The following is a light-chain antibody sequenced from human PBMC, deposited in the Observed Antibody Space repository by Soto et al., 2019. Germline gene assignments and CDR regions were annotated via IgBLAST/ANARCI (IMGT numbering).Light chain of an antibody. CDR1: SSDVGGYNY. Sequence: QSALTQPASVSGSPGQSIIISCTGTSSDVGGYNYVSWYQEHPGKAPKLIIYDVNNRPSGFSNRFSGSKSGNTASLTISGLQPEDEADYYCSSYTSTSTLVVFGGGTKLTVL. CDR2: DVN. V-gene: IGLV2-14*03. J-gene: IGLJ2*01. CDR3: SSYTSTSTLVV.